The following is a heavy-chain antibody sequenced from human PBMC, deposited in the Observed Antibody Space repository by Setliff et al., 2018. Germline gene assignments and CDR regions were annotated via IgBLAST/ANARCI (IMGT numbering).Heavy chain of an antibody. D-gene: IGHD3-10*01. CDR1: GFTFTSYV. CDR3: RQWFGELSRDY. J-gene: IGHJ4*02. V-gene: IGHV3-23*01. Sequence: PGGSLRLSCVASGFTFTSYVMTWVRQAPGKGLEWVSTIIGSGISTYYSDSVQGRFTISRDNHKNTLHLQMNSLRADDTAVYYCRQWFGELSRDYWGPGTLVTVSS. CDR2: IIGSGIST.